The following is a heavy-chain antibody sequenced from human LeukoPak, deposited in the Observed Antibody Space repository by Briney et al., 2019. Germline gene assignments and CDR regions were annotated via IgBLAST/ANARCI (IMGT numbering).Heavy chain of an antibody. Sequence: GGSLRLSCATSGFTFSSYAMTWVRQAPGKGLEWVSAISTSGGSTYDADSVKGRFTISRDNSKNTLYLQMNSLRVADTAVYYCAKDIGRTSGSYDHWGQGTLVTVSS. CDR2: ISTSGGST. V-gene: IGHV3-23*01. CDR1: GFTFSSYA. D-gene: IGHD1-26*01. J-gene: IGHJ5*02. CDR3: AKDIGRTSGSYDH.